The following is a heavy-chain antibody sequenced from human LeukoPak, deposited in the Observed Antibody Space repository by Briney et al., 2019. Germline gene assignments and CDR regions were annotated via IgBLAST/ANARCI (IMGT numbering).Heavy chain of an antibody. CDR3: ARGEAPAAPYYYYYGMDV. D-gene: IGHD2-15*01. CDR1: GYTFTSYA. Sequence: ASVKVSCKASGYTFTSYAMNWVRQAPGQGLEWMGWINTNTGNPTYAQGFTGRFVFSLDTSVSTAYLQISSLKAEDTAVYYCARGEAPAAPYYYYYGMDVWGQGTTVTVSS. CDR2: INTNTGNP. V-gene: IGHV7-4-1*02. J-gene: IGHJ6*02.